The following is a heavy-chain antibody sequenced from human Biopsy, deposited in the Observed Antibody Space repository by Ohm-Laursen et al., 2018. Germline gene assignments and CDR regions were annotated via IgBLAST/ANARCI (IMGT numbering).Heavy chain of an antibody. Sequence: TLSLTCTVSGGSISSYYWTWIRQPPGKGLEWIGDVYYSGSTNRNPSLKSRVTILLDTSKNQFSLKLNSVTAADTAVYYCGRREVVITHDAFDTWGQGTMVTVSS. J-gene: IGHJ3*02. CDR2: VYYSGST. V-gene: IGHV4-59*08. CDR3: GRREVVITHDAFDT. CDR1: GGSISSYY. D-gene: IGHD3-22*01.